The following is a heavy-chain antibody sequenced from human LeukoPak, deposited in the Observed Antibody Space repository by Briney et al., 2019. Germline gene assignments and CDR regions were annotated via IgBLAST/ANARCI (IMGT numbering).Heavy chain of an antibody. CDR3: ATYSSLNRREFQF. V-gene: IGHV3-7*01. Sequence: GGSLRLSCEGSGLTFSNYWMGWVRQAPGKGLQWVANIKTDGSEKYYVDSVKGRFTISRDNAKNSLYLQMNSLRAEDTAVYYCATYSSLNRREFQFWGQGTLLTVSS. CDR2: IKTDGSEK. J-gene: IGHJ1*01. D-gene: IGHD3-22*01. CDR1: GLTFSNYW.